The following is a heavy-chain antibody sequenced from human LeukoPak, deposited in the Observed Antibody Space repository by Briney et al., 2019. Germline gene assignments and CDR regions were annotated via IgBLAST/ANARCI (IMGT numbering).Heavy chain of an antibody. CDR2: IKQDGSEK. V-gene: IGHV3-7*01. J-gene: IGHJ4*02. Sequence: PGGSLRLSCAASGFTFSSYRMNWVRQAPGKGLEWVANIKQDGSEKYYVDSVKGRFTISRDNAKNSLFLQMNSLRADDTAVYYCAGDTRTFDYWGQGTLVTVSS. CDR3: AGDTRTFDY. CDR1: GFTFSSYR. D-gene: IGHD1-26*01.